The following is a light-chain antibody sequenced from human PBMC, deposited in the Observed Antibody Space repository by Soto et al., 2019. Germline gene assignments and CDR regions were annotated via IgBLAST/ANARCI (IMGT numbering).Light chain of an antibody. CDR2: SNN. CDR1: SSNIGSNT. J-gene: IGLJ3*02. V-gene: IGLV1-44*01. Sequence: QSVLTQPPSASGTPGQRVTISCSGNSSNIGSNTVNWYQQLPGTAPKLLIYSNNQRPSGVPDRFSGSKSGTSASLAITGLQSEDEADYYCAAWDDSLNVWVFGGGTKVTVL. CDR3: AAWDDSLNVWV.